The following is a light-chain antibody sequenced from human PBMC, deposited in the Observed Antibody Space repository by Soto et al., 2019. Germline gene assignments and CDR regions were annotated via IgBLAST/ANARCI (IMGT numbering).Light chain of an antibody. CDR2: SAS. J-gene: IGKJ1*01. Sequence: EIVMTQSPATLSVSPGERATLSCRASQYVSRTLAWYQQKPVQAPRLLIYSASARATGIPARFSGSGSGTEFTLTISSLQSEDFAIYYCQQYNNWPRTFGQGTRVEIK. CDR1: QYVSRT. CDR3: QQYNNWPRT. V-gene: IGKV3-15*01.